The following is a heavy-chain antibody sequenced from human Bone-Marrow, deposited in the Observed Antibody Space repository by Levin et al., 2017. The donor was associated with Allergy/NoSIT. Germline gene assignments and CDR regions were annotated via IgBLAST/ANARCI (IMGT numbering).Heavy chain of an antibody. Sequence: TGGSLRLSCEVSGFSFSSYWMHWVRLVPGTGLMWVARIREDGARTDHVDAVRGRFSISRDNAKNTLYLQMNSLRVEETGMYYGVRLMSVTRDEDFWGQGTRVTVSS. CDR2: IREDGART. CDR1: GFSFSSYW. CDR3: VRLMSVTRDEDF. D-gene: IGHD5-24*01. V-gene: IGHV3-74*01. J-gene: IGHJ4*02.